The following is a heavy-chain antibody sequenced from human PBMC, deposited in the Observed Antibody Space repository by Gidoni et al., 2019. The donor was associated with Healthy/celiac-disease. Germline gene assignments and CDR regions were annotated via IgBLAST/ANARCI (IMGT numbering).Heavy chain of an antibody. V-gene: IGHV3-33*01. CDR2: IWYDGSNK. D-gene: IGHD3-3*01. Sequence: QVQLVESGGGVVQPGRSLRLSCAASGFTFSSYGMPWVRQAPGQGLEWVAVIWYDGSNKYYADSVKGRFTISRDNSKNTLYLQMNSLRAEDTAVYYCARGGDFWSGYPPINNYYYYYGMDVWGQGTTVTVSS. CDR3: ARGGDFWSGYPPINNYYYYYGMDV. CDR1: GFTFSSYG. J-gene: IGHJ6*02.